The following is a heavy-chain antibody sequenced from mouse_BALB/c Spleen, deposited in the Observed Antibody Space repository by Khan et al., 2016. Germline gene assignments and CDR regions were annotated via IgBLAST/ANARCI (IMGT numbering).Heavy chain of an antibody. Sequence: EVKLLESGGGLVQPGGSLKVSCAASGFEFSRYWMSWVRQAPGKGLEWIGEINPDSGTINYTPSLKVKFIISRDNAKHTLYLQMSNVRSEDTALYYCARAGYYVYLVNWGQGTLVTVSA. CDR3: ARAGYYVYLVN. CDR1: GFEFSRYW. J-gene: IGHJ3*01. D-gene: IGHD1-1*01. V-gene: IGHV4-1*02. CDR2: INPDSGTI.